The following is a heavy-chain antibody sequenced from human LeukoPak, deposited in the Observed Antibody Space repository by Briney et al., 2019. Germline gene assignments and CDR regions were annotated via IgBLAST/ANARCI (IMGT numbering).Heavy chain of an antibody. V-gene: IGHV3-30*02. J-gene: IGHJ3*02. Sequence: GGSLRLSCAASGFTFSSYGMHWVRQAPGKGLEWEAFIRYDGSNKYYADSVKGRFTISRDNSKNTLYLQMNSLRAEDTAVYYCAKTSSYSNYVHAFDIWGQGTMVTVSS. CDR3: AKTSSYSNYVHAFDI. D-gene: IGHD4-11*01. CDR2: IRYDGSNK. CDR1: GFTFSSYG.